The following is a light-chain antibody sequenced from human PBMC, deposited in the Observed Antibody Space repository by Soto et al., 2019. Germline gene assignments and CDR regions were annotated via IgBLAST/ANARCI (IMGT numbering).Light chain of an antibody. J-gene: IGLJ1*01. CDR1: SSDVGGYNY. CDR2: DVS. Sequence: QSALTQPASVSGSPGQSITISCTGTSSDVGGYNYVSWYQQHPGKAPKLMIYDVSYRPSGVSDRFSGSKSGNTASLTISGLQSEDEADYYCDSYTSGSSYVFGTGTKVPVL. V-gene: IGLV2-14*01. CDR3: DSYTSGSSYV.